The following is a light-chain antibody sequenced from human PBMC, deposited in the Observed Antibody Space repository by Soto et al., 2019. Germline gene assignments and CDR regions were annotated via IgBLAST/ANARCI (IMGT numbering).Light chain of an antibody. CDR3: QQYNNWPIT. CDR2: GAS. CDR1: ESVSSGY. Sequence: ETALTQSPCTLSLSPGERATLSCRATESVSSGYLAWYQQKPGQAPRLLIYGASTRATGIPARFSGSGSGTEFTLTISSLQSEDFAVYYCQQYNNWPITFGQGTRLEI. J-gene: IGKJ5*01. V-gene: IGKV3-15*01.